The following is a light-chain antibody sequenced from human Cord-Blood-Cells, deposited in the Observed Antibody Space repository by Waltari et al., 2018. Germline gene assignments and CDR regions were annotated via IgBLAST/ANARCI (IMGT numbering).Light chain of an antibody. CDR1: ALPKQY. J-gene: IGLJ1*01. CDR2: KDS. CDR3: QSADSSGTYYV. Sequence: SYELTQPPSVSVSPGQTARITCSGDALPKQYAYWYQQKPGQAPVLVRYKDSERPSGSPGRFSGSRSVTTVTLTISGVQAGDEADYYCQSADSSGTYYVFGTGTKVTVL. V-gene: IGLV3-25*03.